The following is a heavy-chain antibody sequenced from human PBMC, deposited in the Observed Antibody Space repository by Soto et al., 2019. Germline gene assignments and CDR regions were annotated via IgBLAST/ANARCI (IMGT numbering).Heavy chain of an antibody. Sequence: QVQLVESGGGVVQPGRSLRLSCAASGFTFSSYGMHWVRQAPGKGLEGVEFICHDGSNKYSADSVKGRFTISRDNSKNTLYLQMNSLRAEDRAVYYCARVASPGGRDPLTTGKSYYFDYWGQGTLVTVSS. CDR2: ICHDGSNK. V-gene: IGHV3-33*01. D-gene: IGHD4-17*01. J-gene: IGHJ4*02. CDR1: GFTFSSYG. CDR3: ARVASPGGRDPLTTGKSYYFDY.